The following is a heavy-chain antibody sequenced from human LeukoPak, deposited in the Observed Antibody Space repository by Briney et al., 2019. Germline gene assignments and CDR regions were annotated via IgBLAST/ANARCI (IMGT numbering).Heavy chain of an antibody. V-gene: IGHV1-24*01. CDR3: ARGYCSSISCRYYFDY. CDR1: GYTLTELS. D-gene: IGHD2-2*01. CDR2: FDPEDGET. J-gene: IGHJ4*02. Sequence: GASVKVSCKVSGYTLTELSMHWVRQAPGKGLEWMGGFDPEDGETIYAQKFQGRVTMTEDTSTDTAYMELSSLRSEDTAVYYCARGYCSSISCRYYFDYWGQGTLVTVSS.